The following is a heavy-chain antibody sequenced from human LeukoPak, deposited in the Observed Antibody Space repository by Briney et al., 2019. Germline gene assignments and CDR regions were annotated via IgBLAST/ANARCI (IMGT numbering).Heavy chain of an antibody. CDR2: INHSGST. Sequence: GSLRLSCAASGFTVSSNYMSWVRQAPGKGLEWIGEINHSGSTNYNPSLKSRVTISVDTSKNQFSLKLSSVTAADTAVYYCARLPKKYYYGSGRNLGPAYYFDYWGQGTLVTVSS. J-gene: IGHJ4*02. CDR1: GFTVSSNY. CDR3: ARLPKKYYYGSGRNLGPAYYFDY. D-gene: IGHD3-10*01. V-gene: IGHV4-34*01.